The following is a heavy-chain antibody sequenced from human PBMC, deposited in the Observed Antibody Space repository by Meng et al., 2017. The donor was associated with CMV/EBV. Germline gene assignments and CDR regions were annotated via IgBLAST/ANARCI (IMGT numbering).Heavy chain of an antibody. CDR2: IQVIGHT. J-gene: IGHJ4*02. CDR3: AREMPIAAAGCFDY. D-gene: IGHD6-13*01. Sequence: QEHIQESGPGLVKPSETLSLPCIVSGASIKNYIWNWVRQPAGQGLEWIGLIQVIGHTVYNPSLKSRVTMSVDTSKNQFSLKLSSVTAADTAVYYCAREMPIAAAGCFDYWGQGTLVTVSS. V-gene: IGHV4-4*07. CDR1: GASIKNYI.